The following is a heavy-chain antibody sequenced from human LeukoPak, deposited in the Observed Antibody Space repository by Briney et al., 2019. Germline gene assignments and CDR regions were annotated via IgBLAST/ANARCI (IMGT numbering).Heavy chain of an antibody. Sequence: PGGSLRLSCATSGFTFSSYGMSWVRQAPGKGLEWVSGISGSGSRTYYADSVKGRFTISRDSSKNTLYLQMNSLRVEDTAVYYCANAPCSGGNCYSGYGMDVWGQGTTVTVSS. CDR1: GFTFSSYG. CDR2: ISGSGSRT. J-gene: IGHJ6*02. CDR3: ANAPCSGGNCYSGYGMDV. V-gene: IGHV3-23*01. D-gene: IGHD2-15*01.